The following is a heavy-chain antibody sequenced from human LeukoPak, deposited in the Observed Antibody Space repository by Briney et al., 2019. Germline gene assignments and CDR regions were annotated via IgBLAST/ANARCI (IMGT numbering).Heavy chain of an antibody. D-gene: IGHD7-27*01. CDR2: ISANTGVT. CDR1: GFTFTGHY. V-gene: IGHV1-2*02. Sequence: ASMKISCKTSGFTFTGHYMHWLRQAPGQGLEWMGWISANTGVTHYAVKFQGRVTITRDTSISTVYMDLSSLQSDDTAVYYCARDHNWGPDYWGQGTLVLVSS. J-gene: IGHJ4*02. CDR3: ARDHNWGPDY.